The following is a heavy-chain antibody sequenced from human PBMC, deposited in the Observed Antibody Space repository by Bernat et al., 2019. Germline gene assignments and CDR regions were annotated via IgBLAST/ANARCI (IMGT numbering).Heavy chain of an antibody. D-gene: IGHD1-26*01. V-gene: IGHV3-23*04. CDR3: AKGEGMDV. CDR1: GFTFRSYA. CDR2: ISYTGGSK. J-gene: IGHJ6*02. Sequence: EVQLVEFGGGLVQPGESLRLSCAASGFTFRSYAMSWVRQAPGKGLEWVSTISYTGGSKYYADSVKGRFTISRDNSKNTLYLQMNSLRAEDTAVYYCAKGEGMDVWGQGTTVSVSS.